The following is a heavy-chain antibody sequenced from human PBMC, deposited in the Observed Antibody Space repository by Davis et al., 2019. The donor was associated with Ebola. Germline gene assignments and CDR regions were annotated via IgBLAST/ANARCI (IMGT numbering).Heavy chain of an antibody. D-gene: IGHD3-9*01. V-gene: IGHV1-18*01. CDR2: ISAYNGNT. CDR3: ARCYDILTGYPPYYYGMDV. Sequence: ASVKVSCKASGYTFTSYGISWVRQAPGQGLEWMGWISAYNGNTNYAQKLQGRVTMTTDTSTSTAYMELRSLRSDDTAVYYCARCYDILTGYPPYYYGMDVWGQGTTVTVSS. J-gene: IGHJ6*02. CDR1: GYTFTSYG.